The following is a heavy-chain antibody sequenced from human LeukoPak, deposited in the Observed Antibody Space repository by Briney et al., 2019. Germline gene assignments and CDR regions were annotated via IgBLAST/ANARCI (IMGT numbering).Heavy chain of an antibody. J-gene: IGHJ4*02. CDR1: GYNFPKSW. CDR3: ARPDYFTSHD. V-gene: IGHV5-51*01. CDR2: IYPDDSRT. D-gene: IGHD2/OR15-2a*01. Sequence: GESLHIPRWASGYNFPKSWIGWGRQMPGKGLEWVAIIYPDDSRTNYSPSFQGHVTISVDRSINTAYLQWSSLRASDTAMYYCARPDYFTSHDWGQGTLVTVST.